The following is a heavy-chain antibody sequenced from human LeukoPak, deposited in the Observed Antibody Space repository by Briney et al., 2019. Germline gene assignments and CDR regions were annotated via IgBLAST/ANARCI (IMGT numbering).Heavy chain of an antibody. CDR3: ARGSSVCSSTSCYTLSDYTPGYYFDY. J-gene: IGHJ4*02. Sequence: GGSLRLSCAASGFTFSDYYKSWIRQAPGKGLEWVSYISSSGSTIYYADSVKGRFTISRDNAKNSLYLQMNSLRAEDTAVYYCARGSSVCSSTSCYTLSDYTPGYYFDYWGQGTLVTVSS. CDR1: GFTFSDYY. CDR2: ISSSGSTI. V-gene: IGHV3-11*01. D-gene: IGHD2-2*02.